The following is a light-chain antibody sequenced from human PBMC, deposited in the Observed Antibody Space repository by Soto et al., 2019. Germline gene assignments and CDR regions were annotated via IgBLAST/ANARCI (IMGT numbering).Light chain of an antibody. CDR3: SSYVSSSTYV. Sequence: QAVVTQPASVSGSPGQSITISCTGTRTDVGGYDFVSWYQQHPGKVPKLIIYEVSNRPSGVSNRFSGSKSGNTASLTISGLQAEDEADYYCSSYVSSSTYVFGSGTKVTVL. V-gene: IGLV2-14*01. CDR1: RTDVGGYDF. J-gene: IGLJ1*01. CDR2: EVS.